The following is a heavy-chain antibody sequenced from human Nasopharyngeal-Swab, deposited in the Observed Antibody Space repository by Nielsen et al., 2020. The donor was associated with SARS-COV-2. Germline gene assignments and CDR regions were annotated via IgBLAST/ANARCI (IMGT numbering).Heavy chain of an antibody. Sequence: SLKISRGAPGFTLDDYAMHWVRPAPGKGLEWVSGISWNSGSIGYADSVKGRFTISRDNAKNSLYLQMNSLRAEDTALYYCAKDGCSGGSCYSDYWGQGTLVTVSS. CDR1: GFTLDDYA. D-gene: IGHD2-15*01. V-gene: IGHV3-9*01. J-gene: IGHJ4*02. CDR3: AKDGCSGGSCYSDY. CDR2: ISWNSGSI.